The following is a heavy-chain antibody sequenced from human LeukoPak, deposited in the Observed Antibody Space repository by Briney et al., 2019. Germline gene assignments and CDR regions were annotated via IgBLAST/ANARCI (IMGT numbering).Heavy chain of an antibody. J-gene: IGHJ4*02. CDR2: IYYSGST. CDR3: ARRGDGYKV. Sequence: PSETLSLTCTVSGGSISSSSYYWGWIRQPPGKGLEWIGSIYYSGSTYYNPSLKSRVTISVDTSKNQFSLKLNSVTAADTAVYYCARRGDGYKVWGQGTLVTVSS. CDR1: GGSISSSSYY. D-gene: IGHD5-24*01. V-gene: IGHV4-39*01.